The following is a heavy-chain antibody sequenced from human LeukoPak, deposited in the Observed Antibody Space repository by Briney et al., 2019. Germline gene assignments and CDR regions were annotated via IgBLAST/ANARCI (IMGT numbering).Heavy chain of an antibody. Sequence: PGGPLRLSCAASGFTFSSYGMHWVRQAPGKGLDWVAFIRYDGHNKYYADSVKGRFTISRDNSKNTLYLQMNSLRAEDTAVYYCARGFRDGYNYLYYMDVWGKGTTVTISS. V-gene: IGHV3-30*02. CDR2: IRYDGHNK. D-gene: IGHD5-24*01. CDR3: ARGFRDGYNYLYYMDV. CDR1: GFTFSSYG. J-gene: IGHJ6*03.